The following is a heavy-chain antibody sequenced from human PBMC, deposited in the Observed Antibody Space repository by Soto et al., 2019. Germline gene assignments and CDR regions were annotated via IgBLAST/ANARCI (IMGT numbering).Heavy chain of an antibody. J-gene: IGHJ4*02. CDR3: ARGGVSTRTFDY. D-gene: IGHD3-3*01. CDR1: GYNFAGYW. CDR2: IYPSDSDT. V-gene: IGHV5-51*01. Sequence: GESLKISCKGSGYNFAGYWIAWVRQMPGKGLGLMGIIYPSDSDTRYRPSFQGQVTISADKSISSAYLQWSSLRASDTAMYYCARGGVSTRTFDYWGQGTPVTVSS.